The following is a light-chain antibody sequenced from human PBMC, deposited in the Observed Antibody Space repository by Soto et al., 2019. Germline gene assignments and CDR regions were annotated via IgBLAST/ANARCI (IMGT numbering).Light chain of an antibody. Sequence: DIQMTQSPSSLSASVGERVTITCRASPGISNYLAWYQQKPGKVPKLLIYAASTLQSGIPSRFSGSGSGTDFTLTISSLQPEDVATYYCQKYNSAPWTFGQGTKVEIK. J-gene: IGKJ1*01. CDR2: AAS. V-gene: IGKV1-27*01. CDR1: PGISNY. CDR3: QKYNSAPWT.